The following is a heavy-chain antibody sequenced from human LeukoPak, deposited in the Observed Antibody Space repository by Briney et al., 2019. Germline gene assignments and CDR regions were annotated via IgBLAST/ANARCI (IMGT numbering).Heavy chain of an antibody. CDR2: SYYSGST. J-gene: IGHJ5*02. V-gene: IGHV4-59*01. Sequence: RPSETLSLTCTVSGGSISSYYWSWIRQPPGKGLELIGYSYYSGSTNYNPSLKSRVTISVDPSKNQFSLKLSSVTAAATAVYYCARDYYYDSSGYWFDPWGQGTLVTVSS. CDR3: ARDYYYDSSGYWFDP. CDR1: GGSISSYY. D-gene: IGHD3-22*01.